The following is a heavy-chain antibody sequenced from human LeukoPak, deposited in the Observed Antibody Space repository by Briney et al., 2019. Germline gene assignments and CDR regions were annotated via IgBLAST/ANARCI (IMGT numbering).Heavy chain of an antibody. CDR3: AGGPTVTTQTTYYFDY. CDR2: ISSSSSYI. Sequence: PGGSLRLSCAASGFTFSSYSMNWVRQAPGKGLEWVSSISSSSSYIYYADSVKGRFTISRDNAKNSLYLQMNSLRAEDTAVYYCAGGPTVTTQTTYYFDYWGQGTLVTVSS. CDR1: GFTFSSYS. V-gene: IGHV3-21*01. D-gene: IGHD4-17*01. J-gene: IGHJ4*02.